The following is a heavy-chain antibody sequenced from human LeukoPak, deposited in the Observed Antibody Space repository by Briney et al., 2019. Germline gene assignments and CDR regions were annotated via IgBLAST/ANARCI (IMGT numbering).Heavy chain of an antibody. CDR1: GGSFRGYY. Sequence: AETLSLTCAVYGGSFRGYYWSWIRQPPGKGLEWMGYIYYSGSTNYKPSLKSRVTISVDTPKNQFSLNLISVTAADPAVYYCARGGYYGSGNDFRFDPWGQGTLVSVSS. CDR3: ARGGYYGSGNDFRFDP. CDR2: IYYSGST. V-gene: IGHV4-59*12. D-gene: IGHD3-10*01. J-gene: IGHJ5*02.